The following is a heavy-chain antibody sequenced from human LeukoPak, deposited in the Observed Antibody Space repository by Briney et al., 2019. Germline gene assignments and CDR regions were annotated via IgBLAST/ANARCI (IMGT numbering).Heavy chain of an antibody. CDR2: ISTTATI. CDR1: RFTFSTYS. V-gene: IGHV3-48*04. D-gene: IGHD5-12*01. Sequence: GGSLRLSCAASRFTFSTYSMNWVRQAPGKGLEWVSYISTTATIYYADSLKGRFTISRDNAKNALYLQMNSLRAEDTAVYYCARTGSHRNSGYDSWGQGTLVTVSS. CDR3: ARTGSHRNSGYDS. J-gene: IGHJ5*01.